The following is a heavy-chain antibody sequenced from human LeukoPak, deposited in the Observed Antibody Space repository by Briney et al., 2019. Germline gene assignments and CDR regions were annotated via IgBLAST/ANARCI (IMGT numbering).Heavy chain of an antibody. Sequence: ASVKVSCKASGYTFTSYGISWVRQAPGQGLEWMGWISAYNGNTNYAQKLQGRVTMTTDTSTSTAYMELRSLRSDDTAVYYCARGLITMVRGGQNYWGQGTLVTVSS. V-gene: IGHV1-18*01. CDR2: ISAYNGNT. D-gene: IGHD3-10*01. J-gene: IGHJ4*02. CDR3: ARGLITMVRGGQNY. CDR1: GYTFTSYG.